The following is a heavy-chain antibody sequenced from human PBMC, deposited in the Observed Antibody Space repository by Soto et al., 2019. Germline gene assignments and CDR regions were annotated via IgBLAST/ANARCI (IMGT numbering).Heavy chain of an antibody. D-gene: IGHD3-10*01. CDR1: GYTFTSYD. CDR2: MNPNSGNT. Sequence: QVQLVQSGAEVKKPGASVKVSCKASGYTFTSYDINWVRQATGQGLEWMGWMNPNSGNTGYAQKFQGRVTMTRNTSIRTAYMELSNLRSEDTGVYYCARGGLLWFRELSNWFDPWGQGTLVTVSS. V-gene: IGHV1-8*01. J-gene: IGHJ5*02. CDR3: ARGGLLWFRELSNWFDP.